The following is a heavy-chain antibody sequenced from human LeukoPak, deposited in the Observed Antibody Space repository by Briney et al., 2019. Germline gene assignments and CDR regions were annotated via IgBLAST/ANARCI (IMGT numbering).Heavy chain of an antibody. Sequence: GGSLRLSCAASGFTFSSYAMSWVRQAPGKGLEWVSAISGSGGSTYYADSVKGRFTISRDNSKNTLYLQMNSLRAEDTAVYYCVRQYCGGDCYPGAFDIWGQGTMVTVSS. CDR3: VRQYCGGDCYPGAFDI. CDR1: GFTFSSYA. CDR2: ISGSGGST. V-gene: IGHV3-23*01. J-gene: IGHJ3*02. D-gene: IGHD2-21*02.